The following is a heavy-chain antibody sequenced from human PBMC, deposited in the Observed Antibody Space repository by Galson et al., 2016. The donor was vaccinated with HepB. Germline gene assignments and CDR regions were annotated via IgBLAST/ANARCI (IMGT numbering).Heavy chain of an antibody. CDR3: ARDRAGDRADFSGLDL. CDR2: IYYSGST. CDR1: GGSISSSSYC. V-gene: IGHV4-39*02. J-gene: IGHJ6*02. D-gene: IGHD7-27*01. Sequence: SETLSLTCTVSGGSISSSSYCWGWIRQPPGKGLEWIGSIYYSGSTYYNPSPQSRPTISVDTSKNQFSLKMSSVTAADTAVYYCARDRAGDRADFSGLDLWGHGTTVTVSS.